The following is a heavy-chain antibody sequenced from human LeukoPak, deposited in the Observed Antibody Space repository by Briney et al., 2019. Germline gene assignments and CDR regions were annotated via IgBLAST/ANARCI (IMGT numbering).Heavy chain of an antibody. V-gene: IGHV4-4*07. D-gene: IGHD6-19*01. CDR2: IYTSGST. Sequence: SETLSLTCTVSGDSISSYYWSWIRQPAGKGLEWIGRIYTSGSTNYNPSLKSRVTMSVDTSKNQFSLKLSSVTAADTAVYYCARGGSGWYIRYYYYMDVWGKGTTVTISS. CDR1: GDSISSYY. CDR3: ARGGSGWYIRYYYYMDV. J-gene: IGHJ6*03.